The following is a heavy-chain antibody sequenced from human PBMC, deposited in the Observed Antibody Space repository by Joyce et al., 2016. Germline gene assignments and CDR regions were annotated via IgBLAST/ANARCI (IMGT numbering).Heavy chain of an antibody. D-gene: IGHD2-8*01. CDR2: LSSSSSYI. CDR3: ARSSYTNGIFDY. CDR1: GFTFSSYS. Sequence: EVQLVESGGGLVKPGGFLRLSCAASGFTFSSYSMSWVRQAPGKGLGWVSSLSSSSSYIKYTDSVKGRFTISRDNAKNSLYLQMNSLRVEDTAVYYCARSSYTNGIFDYWGQGTLVTVSS. J-gene: IGHJ4*02. V-gene: IGHV3-21*01.